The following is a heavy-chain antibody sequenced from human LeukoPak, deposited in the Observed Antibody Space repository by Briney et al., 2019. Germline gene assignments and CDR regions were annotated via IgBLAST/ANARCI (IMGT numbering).Heavy chain of an antibody. CDR3: ADCSSTSCFDY. CDR1: GFTFSRYG. J-gene: IGHJ4*02. V-gene: IGHV3-30*02. Sequence: GGSLRLSCAASGFTFSRYGVFWVRQAPGKGLEWVAFMRSDGSNNYYADSVKGRFTISRDNSNKTLYLQMNSLRVEDTAMYYCADCSSTSCFDYWGQGTLVTVSS. CDR2: MRSDGSNN. D-gene: IGHD2-2*01.